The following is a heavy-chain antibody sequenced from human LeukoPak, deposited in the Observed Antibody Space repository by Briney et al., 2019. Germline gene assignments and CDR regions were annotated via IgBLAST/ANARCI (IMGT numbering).Heavy chain of an antibody. V-gene: IGHV3-11*04. D-gene: IGHD5-12*01. CDR2: ISSSGSTI. CDR3: ARGTYDGYYYYYMDV. CDR1: GFTVSDYY. Sequence: GGSLRLSGAASGFTVSDYYMSWIRQAPGKGLEWVSYISSSGSTIYYAASVKGRFTISRDNAKHSLYLQMNSLRAEDTAVYYCARGTYDGYYYYYMDVWGKGTTVTVPS. J-gene: IGHJ6*03.